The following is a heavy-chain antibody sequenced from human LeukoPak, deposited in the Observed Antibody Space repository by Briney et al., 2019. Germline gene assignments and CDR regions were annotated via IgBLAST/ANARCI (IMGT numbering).Heavy chain of an antibody. Sequence: GESLKVSCKGSGYSFTTYWIAWVRQMPGKGLEWMGVIYPGDSDTRYSPSFQGQVTLSADKSISTAYLQWSSLKASDTAIYYCARALVGAATLSYWGQGTLVTVSS. J-gene: IGHJ4*02. CDR1: GYSFTTYW. CDR2: IYPGDSDT. CDR3: ARALVGAATLSY. V-gene: IGHV5-51*01. D-gene: IGHD1-26*01.